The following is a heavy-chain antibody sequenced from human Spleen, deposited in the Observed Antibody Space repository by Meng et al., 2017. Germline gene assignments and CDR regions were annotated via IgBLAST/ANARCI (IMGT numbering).Heavy chain of an antibody. Sequence: SVKVSCKASGGTLNSYAISWVRQAPGQGLEWMGGITPFVGASHYAQKFQGRVTMTMDESTSTAYMKLSSLRSEDTGVYYGARAPRGYSGYDSSSVLDYWGQGTLVTVSS. CDR3: ARAPRGYSGYDSSSVLDY. V-gene: IGHV1-69*05. CDR1: GGTLNSYA. J-gene: IGHJ4*02. CDR2: ITPFVGAS. D-gene: IGHD5-12*01.